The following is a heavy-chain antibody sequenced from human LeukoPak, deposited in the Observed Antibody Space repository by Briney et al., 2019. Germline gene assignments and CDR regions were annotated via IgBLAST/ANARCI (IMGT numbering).Heavy chain of an antibody. J-gene: IGHJ5*02. CDR2: MYHSGRH. Sequence: SETLSLTCTVSGYSISSGYYWGWIRPPPEKGLEWIGSMYHSGRHYYNPSLKSRVTISVDTSKNQFSLTLSSVTAADTAVYYCVRGTNDDWFDPWGQGTLVTVSS. V-gene: IGHV4-38-2*02. CDR1: GYSISSGYY. CDR3: VRGTNDDWFDP. D-gene: IGHD1-1*01.